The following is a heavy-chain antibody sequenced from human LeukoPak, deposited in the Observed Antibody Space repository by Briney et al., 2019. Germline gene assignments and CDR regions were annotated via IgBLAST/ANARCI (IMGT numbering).Heavy chain of an antibody. CDR3: ARARGATSIDY. Sequence: SETLSLTCTVSGGSVSSNNYYWTWLRQPPGMGLQWIGTVFYSGTTYYNPSLKSRVTISVDTSKNQFSLKLSSVTAADTAVYYCARARGATSIDYWGQGTLVTVSS. V-gene: IGHV4-39*07. CDR2: VFYSGTT. CDR1: GGSVSSNNYY. D-gene: IGHD3-10*01. J-gene: IGHJ4*02.